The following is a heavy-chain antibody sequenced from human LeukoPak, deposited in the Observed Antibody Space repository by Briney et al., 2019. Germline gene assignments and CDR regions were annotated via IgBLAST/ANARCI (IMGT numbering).Heavy chain of an antibody. V-gene: IGHV3-30*19. D-gene: IGHD3-22*01. CDR2: ISYDGNNQ. Sequence: GGSLRLSCAASGFTFSSYGMHWVRQAPGKGLEWVAVISYDGNNQYYADSVRGRFTISRDNSKNTLYLQMDSLRVEDTAVYYCARNRGATGYYWVDYWGQGTLVTVSS. CDR3: ARNRGATGYYWVDY. CDR1: GFTFSSYG. J-gene: IGHJ4*02.